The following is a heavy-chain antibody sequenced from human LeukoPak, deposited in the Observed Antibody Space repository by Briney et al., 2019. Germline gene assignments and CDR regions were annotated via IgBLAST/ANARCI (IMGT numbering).Heavy chain of an antibody. Sequence: TGVSLRLSCAASGFTFSSYAMHWVRQAPGKGLEWVAVISYDGSNKYYADSVKGRFTISRDNSKNTLYLQMNSLRAEDTAVYYCAREVDTIFGVVIDYYYYYGMDVWGQGTTVTVSS. D-gene: IGHD3-3*01. J-gene: IGHJ6*02. V-gene: IGHV3-30*04. CDR3: AREVDTIFGVVIDYYYYYGMDV. CDR2: ISYDGSNK. CDR1: GFTFSSYA.